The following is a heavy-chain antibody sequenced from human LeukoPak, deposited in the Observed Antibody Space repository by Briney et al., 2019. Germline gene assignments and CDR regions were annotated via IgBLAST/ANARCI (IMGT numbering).Heavy chain of an antibody. CDR1: GFTFSDFY. J-gene: IGHJ4*02. V-gene: IGHV3-11*01. CDR2: INYNGSAI. D-gene: IGHD3-22*01. Sequence: GGSLRLSCAASGFTFSDFYMSWIRQAPGKGLEWVSYINYNGSAIYYADSVKGRFTISRDNAKNSLFLQMNSLRVDDTAVYYCARDGSGDSSGSVDYWGQGTLVTVSS. CDR3: ARDGSGDSSGSVDY.